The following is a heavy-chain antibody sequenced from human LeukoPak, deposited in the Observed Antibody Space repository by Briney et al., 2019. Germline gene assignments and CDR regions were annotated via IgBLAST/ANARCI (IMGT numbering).Heavy chain of an antibody. CDR2: IYHRGST. CDR1: GDSITSGIYF. CDR3: AREDSVTKAFDY. V-gene: IGHV4-31*03. D-gene: IGHD4-17*01. Sequence: SQTLSLTCTVSGDSITSGIYFWTWIRQPPGKGLEWIGYIYHRGSTDANPSLKSRATISLDTSNNQFSLSLSSVTAADTAVYFCAREDSVTKAFDYWGQGTLVTVSS. J-gene: IGHJ4*02.